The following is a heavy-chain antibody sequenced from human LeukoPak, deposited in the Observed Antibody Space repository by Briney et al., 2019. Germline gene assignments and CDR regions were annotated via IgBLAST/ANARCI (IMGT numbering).Heavy chain of an antibody. J-gene: IGHJ4*02. Sequence: GASVKVSCKASGYTFTSYYMHWVRQAPGQGLEWMGLINPTGGSTGYAQKFQGRVTMTRDMSTSTDYMELSSLKTEDTAVYYCARGDSSGWGLDYWGLGTLVTVSS. CDR1: GYTFTSYY. V-gene: IGHV1-46*03. CDR2: INPTGGST. D-gene: IGHD6-19*01. CDR3: ARGDSSGWGLDY.